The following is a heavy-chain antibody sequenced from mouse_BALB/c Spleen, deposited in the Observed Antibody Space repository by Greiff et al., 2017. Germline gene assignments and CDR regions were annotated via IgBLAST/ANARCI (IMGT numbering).Heavy chain of an antibody. CDR3: AREDSYFDY. CDR1: GYAFSSYW. CDR2: IYPGDGDT. Sequence: VQGVESGAELVRPGSSVKISCKASGYAFSSYWMNWVKQRPGQGLEWIGQIYPGDGDTNYNGKFKGKATLTADKSSSTAYMQLSSLTSEDSAVYFCAREDSYFDYWGQGTTLTVSS. J-gene: IGHJ2*01. V-gene: IGHV1-80*01.